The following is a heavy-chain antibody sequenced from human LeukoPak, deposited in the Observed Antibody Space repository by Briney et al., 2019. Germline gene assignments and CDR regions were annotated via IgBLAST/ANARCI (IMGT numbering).Heavy chain of an antibody. CDR1: GDSVSSGDYY. Sequence: PSQTLSLTCTVSGDSVSSGDYYWRWIRQPPGTGLEWIGYISYSGNTYYNPSLKSRVTISVDTSKNQFSLRLRSVTAADTAVYYCARDPSLFRDYYYYMDVWGKGTTVTVSS. V-gene: IGHV4-30-4*08. J-gene: IGHJ6*03. CDR3: ARDPSLFRDYYYYMDV. CDR2: ISYSGNT.